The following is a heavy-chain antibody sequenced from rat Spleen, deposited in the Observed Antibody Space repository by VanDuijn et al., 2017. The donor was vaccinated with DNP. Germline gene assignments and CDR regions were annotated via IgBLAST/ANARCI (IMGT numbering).Heavy chain of an antibody. CDR3: TTVYGGYSGWFAS. Sequence: EVQLVESGGGLVQPGRSLKLSCAASGFTFNKYGMAWVRQAPTKGLEWVASISTGGGNAYYRDSVKGRFTISRNNVKNTLYLQMDSLRSEDTATYYCTTVYGGYSGWFASWGQGTLVTVSS. J-gene: IGHJ3*01. CDR2: ISTGGGNA. D-gene: IGHD1-11*01. V-gene: IGHV5S13*01. CDR1: GFTFNKYG.